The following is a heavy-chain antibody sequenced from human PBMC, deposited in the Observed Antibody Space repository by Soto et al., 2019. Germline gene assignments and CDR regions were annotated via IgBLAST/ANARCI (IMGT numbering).Heavy chain of an antibody. CDR1: GYTFTSYG. V-gene: IGHV1-18*01. J-gene: IGHJ4*02. Sequence: ASVKVSCKASGYTFTSYGISWVRQAPGQGLEWVGWISAYNGNTNYAQKLQGRVTMTTDTSTSTAYMELRSLRSDDTAVYYCARVSHSSGETLPFDYWGQGTLVTVSS. CDR2: ISAYNGNT. CDR3: ARVSHSSGETLPFDY. D-gene: IGHD6-19*01.